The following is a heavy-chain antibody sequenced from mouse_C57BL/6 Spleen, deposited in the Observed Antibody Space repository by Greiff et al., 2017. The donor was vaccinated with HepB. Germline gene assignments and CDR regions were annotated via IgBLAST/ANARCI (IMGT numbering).Heavy chain of an antibody. Sequence: EVKLMESGGGLVKPGGSLKLSCAASGFTFSDYGMHWVRQAPEKGLEWVAYISSGSSTIYYADTVKGRFTISRDNAKNTLFLQMTSLRSEDTAMYYCARPELWLRRGPYFDYWGQGTTLTVSS. D-gene: IGHD2-2*01. CDR1: GFTFSDYG. CDR2: ISSGSSTI. CDR3: ARPELWLRRGPYFDY. J-gene: IGHJ2*01. V-gene: IGHV5-17*01.